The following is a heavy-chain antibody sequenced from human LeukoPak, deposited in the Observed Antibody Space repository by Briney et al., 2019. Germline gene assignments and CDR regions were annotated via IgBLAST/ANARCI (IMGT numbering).Heavy chain of an antibody. V-gene: IGHV1-46*01. Sequence: ASVKVSCKASGGTFSNYAINWVRQAPGRGLEWMGMIYPRDGSTSYAQKFQGRVTVTRDTSTSTVHMELSGLRSEDTAVYYCARDQEGFDYWGQGTLVTVSS. CDR2: IYPRDGST. CDR1: GGTFSNYA. J-gene: IGHJ4*02. CDR3: ARDQEGFDY.